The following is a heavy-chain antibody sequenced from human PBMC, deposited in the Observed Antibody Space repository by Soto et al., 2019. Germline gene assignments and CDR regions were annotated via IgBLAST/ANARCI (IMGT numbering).Heavy chain of an antibody. CDR1: GGSVSSRSYY. CDR3: ARDSRDTGNYGNHFDP. D-gene: IGHD1-7*01. V-gene: IGHV4-61*01. CDR2: IYDSGTT. J-gene: IGHJ5*02. Sequence: PSETLSLTCTVSGGSVSSRSYYWSWIRQPPGKELEWIGYIYDSGTTNYNSALKSRVTISVDTSKNQFSLKLRSVTAADTAVYYCARDSRDTGNYGNHFDPWGQG.